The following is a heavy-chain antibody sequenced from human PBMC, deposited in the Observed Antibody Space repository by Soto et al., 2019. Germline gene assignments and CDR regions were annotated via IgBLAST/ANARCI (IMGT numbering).Heavy chain of an antibody. CDR3: ASRALWGGAHFDY. CDR1: GGSISSSSYY. V-gene: IGHV4-39*01. CDR2: IYYSGST. D-gene: IGHD3-16*01. J-gene: IGHJ4*02. Sequence: QLQLQESGPGLVKPSETLSLTCTVSGGSISSSSYYWGWIRQPPGKGLEWIGSIYYSGSTYYNPSLKSRVTISVDTSKNQFSLKLSSVTAADTAVYYCASRALWGGAHFDYWGQGTLVTVSS.